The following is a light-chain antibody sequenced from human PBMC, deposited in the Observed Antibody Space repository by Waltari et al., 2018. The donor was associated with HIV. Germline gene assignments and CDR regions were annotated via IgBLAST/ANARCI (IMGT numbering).Light chain of an antibody. CDR2: EVS. CDR3: SSYAGSSLVV. V-gene: IGLV2-8*01. J-gene: IGLJ2*01. CDR1: SSDVGGYNY. Sequence: QSALTQPPSASGSPGQSVTISCTGTSSDVGGYNYVSWYQQHPGKAPKLMIYEVSKRPSGVPDRFSGSKSGNTASLTVSGLQAEDEDDYYCSSYAGSSLVVFGGGTKLTVL.